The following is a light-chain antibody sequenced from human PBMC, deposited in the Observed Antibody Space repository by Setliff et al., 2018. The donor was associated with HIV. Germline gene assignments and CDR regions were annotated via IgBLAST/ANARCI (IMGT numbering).Light chain of an antibody. CDR3: SSYTTSSTLDYV. V-gene: IGLV2-14*01. CDR1: SSDVGGYNH. J-gene: IGLJ1*01. Sequence: QSALAQPASVSGSPGQSITIYCTGTSSDVGGYNHVSWYQQHPGNAPKFILYEVFNRPSGVSYRFSGSKSGNTASLTISGLQPEDEADYYCSSYTTSSTLDYVFGTGTKVTVL. CDR2: EVF.